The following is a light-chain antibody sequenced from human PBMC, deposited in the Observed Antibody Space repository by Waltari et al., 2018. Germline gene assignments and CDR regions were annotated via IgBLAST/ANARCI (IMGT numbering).Light chain of an antibody. CDR3: QQYNSFSGT. V-gene: IGKV1-5*01. J-gene: IGKJ1*01. Sequence: DIQMTQSPSTLSASVGDRVTISCRASQSVCRGLAWYHKKPGKAPKLLIDDASSLENRVPSRFSGSGSGTEFTLTISSLQPEDFATYYCQQYNSFSGTFGQGTRVEIK. CDR1: QSVCRG. CDR2: DAS.